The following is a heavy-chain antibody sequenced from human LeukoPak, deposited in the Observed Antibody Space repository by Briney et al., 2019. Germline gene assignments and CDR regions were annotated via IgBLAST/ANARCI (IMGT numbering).Heavy chain of an antibody. V-gene: IGHV4-39*01. D-gene: IGHD2-15*01. J-gene: IGHJ4*02. Sequence: PSETLSLTCSVSGVSISSTRYFWVWIRQPPGKGLEWIGTIYYSGSPYYNPSLKSRVTISVDTSKNQFSLKLTSVTAADTAVYYCARLQRQVVAANEPFYYFDSRGQGTLITVSS. CDR2: IYYSGSP. CDR3: ARLQRQVVAANEPFYYFDS. CDR1: GVSISSTRYF.